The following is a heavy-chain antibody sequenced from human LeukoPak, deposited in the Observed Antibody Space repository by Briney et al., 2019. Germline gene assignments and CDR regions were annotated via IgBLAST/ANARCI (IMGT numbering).Heavy chain of an antibody. CDR1: GFTFSSYS. CDR3: ARVTGTTTRLDY. D-gene: IGHD1-7*01. J-gene: IGHJ4*02. Sequence: PGGSLRLSCAASGFTFSSYSMNWVRQAPGKGLEWVSSISSSSSYIYYADSVKGRFTIARDNAKNSLYLQMNSLRAEDTAVYYCARVTGTTTRLDYWGQGTLVTVSS. CDR2: ISSSSSYI. V-gene: IGHV3-21*01.